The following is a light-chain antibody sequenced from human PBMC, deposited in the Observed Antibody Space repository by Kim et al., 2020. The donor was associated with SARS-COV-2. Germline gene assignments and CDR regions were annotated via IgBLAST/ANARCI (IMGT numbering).Light chain of an antibody. CDR1: QNIRTY. J-gene: IGKJ2*01. V-gene: IGKV1-39*01. Sequence: YASVGHSVTITCRASQNIRTYLNWYQQKPGKAPELLIYAASSLQSGVPSRFTGSGSGTDFTLTIGSLQPEDCATYYCQQSYKIPYTFGQGTKLEI. CDR2: AAS. CDR3: QQSYKIPYT.